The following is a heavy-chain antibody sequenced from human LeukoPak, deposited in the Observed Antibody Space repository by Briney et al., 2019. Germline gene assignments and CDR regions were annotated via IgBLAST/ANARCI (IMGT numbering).Heavy chain of an antibody. CDR3: ARGDRWLQFSLDH. V-gene: IGHV4-34*01. Sequence: SETLSLTCAVYGGSFSGYYWSWIRQPPGKGLEWIGEINHSGSTNYNPSLKSRVTISVDTSKNQFSLKLSSVTAADTAVYYCARGDRWLQFSLDHWGQGTLVTVSS. CDR1: GGSFSGYY. CDR2: INHSGST. J-gene: IGHJ4*02. D-gene: IGHD5-24*01.